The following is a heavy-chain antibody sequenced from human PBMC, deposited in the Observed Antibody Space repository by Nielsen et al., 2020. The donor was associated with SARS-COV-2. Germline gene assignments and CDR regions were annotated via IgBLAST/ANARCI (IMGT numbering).Heavy chain of an antibody. V-gene: IGHV3-23*01. Sequence: GESLKISCAASGFTFSSYAMSWVRQAPGKGLEWVSAISGSGGSTYYADSVKGRFTISRDNFKNTLYLQMNSLRAEDTAVYYCAKDRPCSSTSCYVNENWFDPWGQGTLVTVSS. CDR2: ISGSGGST. J-gene: IGHJ5*02. D-gene: IGHD2-2*01. CDR1: GFTFSSYA. CDR3: AKDRPCSSTSCYVNENWFDP.